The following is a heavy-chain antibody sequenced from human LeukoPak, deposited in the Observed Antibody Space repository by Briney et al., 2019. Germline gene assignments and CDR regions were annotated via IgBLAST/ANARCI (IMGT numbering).Heavy chain of an antibody. Sequence: GGSMRLSCAASGFTFSSYGMHWVRQAPGKGLEWVAFIRYDGSNKYYADSVKGRFTISRDNSKNTLYLQMNSLRAEDTAVYYCASTWIAAHYFDYWGQGTLVTVSS. CDR2: IRYDGSNK. J-gene: IGHJ4*02. CDR1: GFTFSSYG. CDR3: ASTWIAAHYFDY. V-gene: IGHV3-30*02. D-gene: IGHD5-12*01.